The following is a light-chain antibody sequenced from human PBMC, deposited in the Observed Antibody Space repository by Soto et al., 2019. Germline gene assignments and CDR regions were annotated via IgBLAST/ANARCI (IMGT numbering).Light chain of an antibody. CDR2: GTS. V-gene: IGKV3-20*01. Sequence: EIVLTQSPGTLSLSPGERATLSCRASQSVSSSFLDWYQQKPGQPPRLLIYGTSSRATGIPERFSGSGSGTYFTLTISRLEPEAFAVYFCQHYRSSWTFGRGTKVEVK. J-gene: IGKJ1*01. CDR1: QSVSSSF. CDR3: QHYRSSWT.